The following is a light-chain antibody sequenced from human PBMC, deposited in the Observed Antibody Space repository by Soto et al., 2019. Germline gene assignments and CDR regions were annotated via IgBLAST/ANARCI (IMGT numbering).Light chain of an antibody. V-gene: IGKV1-5*01. CDR1: QSISGW. Sequence: DIQMTQSPPTLSASVGDRVTITCRASQSISGWLAWYQQKPGKAPKLLIYDASSLESGVPSRFSGSGSGTEFTLTISSLQPDDFATYYCQQYNSYSPMYTFGQGTKLEIK. J-gene: IGKJ2*01. CDR3: QQYNSYSPMYT. CDR2: DAS.